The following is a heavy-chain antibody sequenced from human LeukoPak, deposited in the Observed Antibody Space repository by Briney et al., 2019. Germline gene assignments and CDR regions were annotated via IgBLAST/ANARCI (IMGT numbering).Heavy chain of an antibody. D-gene: IGHD3-3*01. V-gene: IGHV3-48*01. CDR3: ARDPSTWNGYSDY. J-gene: IGHJ4*02. CDR1: GFTFSRYS. CDR2: ITPSGNNK. Sequence: GGSLRLSCAVSGFTFSRYSLHWVRQAPGKGLEWISYITPSGNNKYYSDSVKGRFTISRDNAKNSVYLQMDSLRAEDTAVYYCARDPSTWNGYSDYWGQGTLVTVSS.